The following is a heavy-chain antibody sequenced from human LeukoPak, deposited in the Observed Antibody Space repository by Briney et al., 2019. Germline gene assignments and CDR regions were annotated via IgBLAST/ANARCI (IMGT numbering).Heavy chain of an antibody. CDR1: GFTVSSNY. CDR3: ARAGPAGIVGAPGRFSMDV. V-gene: IGHV3-66*01. Sequence: GGSLRLSCAASGFTVSSNYMSWVRQAPGKGLEWVSVIYSGGSTYYADSVKGRFTISRDNSKNTLYLQMNSLRAEDTAVYYCARAGPAGIVGAPGRFSMDVWGKGTTVTVSS. CDR2: IYSGGST. J-gene: IGHJ6*03. D-gene: IGHD1-26*01.